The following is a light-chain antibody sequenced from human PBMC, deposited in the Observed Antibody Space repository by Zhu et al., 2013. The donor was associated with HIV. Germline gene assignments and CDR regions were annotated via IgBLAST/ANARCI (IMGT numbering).Light chain of an antibody. V-gene: IGKV3-20*01. J-gene: IGKJ4*01. CDR2: GTS. Sequence: EIVLTQSPGTLSLSPGERATLSCRASQSVAGTYLAWYQQKPGQAPRLLIYGTSNRATGVPDRFSGSGSGTDFTLTITSLQPEDVATYYCQKYNSVPLTFGGGTKVEIK. CDR1: QSVAGTY. CDR3: QKYNSVPLT.